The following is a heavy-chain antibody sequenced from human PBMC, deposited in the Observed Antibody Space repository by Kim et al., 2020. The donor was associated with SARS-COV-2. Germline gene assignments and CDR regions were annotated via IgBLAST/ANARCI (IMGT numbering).Heavy chain of an antibody. CDR3: ARDYPYYYGSGSWAQEGYYYYYYGMDV. V-gene: IGHV1-18*04. CDR1: GYTFTSYG. D-gene: IGHD3-10*01. Sequence: ASVKVSCKASGYTFTSYGISWVRQAPGQGLEWMGWISAYNGNTNYAQKLQGRVTMTTDTSTSTAYMELRSLRSDDTAVYYCARDYPYYYGSGSWAQEGYYYYYYGMDVWGQGTTVTVSS. CDR2: ISAYNGNT. J-gene: IGHJ6*02.